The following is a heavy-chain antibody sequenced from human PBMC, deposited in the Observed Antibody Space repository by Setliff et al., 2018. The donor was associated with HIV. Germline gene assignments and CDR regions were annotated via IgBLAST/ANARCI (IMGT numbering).Heavy chain of an antibody. Sequence: GASVKVSCKTSGYSFTSFDINWVRQATGQGPEWMGWMNSNSGETGYAQKFQDRVTMTRNTSINTAYMELSSLRSEDTAVYYCVRGLFGTRDYWGQGTLVTVSS. CDR2: MNSNSGET. CDR1: GYSFTSFD. D-gene: IGHD3-16*01. CDR3: VRGLFGTRDY. V-gene: IGHV1-8*02. J-gene: IGHJ4*02.